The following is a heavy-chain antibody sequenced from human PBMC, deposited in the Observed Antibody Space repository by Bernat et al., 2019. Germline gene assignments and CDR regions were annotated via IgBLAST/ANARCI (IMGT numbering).Heavy chain of an antibody. V-gene: IGHV4-59*08. CDR3: ARHGLASYFDY. CDR2: IYYNGNT. J-gene: IGHJ4*02. Sequence: QVQLQESDPGLVKPSETLSLTCTVSGGSISNYYWNWIRQTPGKGLEWIGYIYYNGNTNYNPSLKSRVTISVDTSKEQLSLNLTSVTAADTAMYYCARHGLASYFDYWGQGTLVTVSS. CDR1: GGSISNYY. D-gene: IGHD6-19*01.